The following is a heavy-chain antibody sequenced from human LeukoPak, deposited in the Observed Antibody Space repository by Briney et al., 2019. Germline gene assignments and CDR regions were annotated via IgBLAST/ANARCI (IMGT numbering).Heavy chain of an antibody. J-gene: IGHJ4*02. CDR2: IRGSGNST. V-gene: IGHV3-23*01. D-gene: IGHD4-17*01. CDR1: GFTFSSYG. Sequence: GGSLRLSCAASGFTFSSYGMSWVRQAPGKGLEWVSGIRGSGNSTYYADSVKGRFTMSRDNSKNTLYMQMNSLRAEDTAVYYCAKDWSRATVTLFDYWGQGTLVTVSS. CDR3: AKDWSRATVTLFDY.